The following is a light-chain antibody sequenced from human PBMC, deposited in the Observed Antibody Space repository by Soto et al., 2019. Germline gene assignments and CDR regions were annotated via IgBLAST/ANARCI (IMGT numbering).Light chain of an antibody. Sequence: DIQMTQCPSNLSASVGDRVTITCRASQSISSWLAWYQQKPGTAPKLLIYKASTLQSGVPSRFSGSGSGTEFTLTISSLQLDDDATYYCHQYNDNWAFGPGTKV. J-gene: IGKJ1*01. CDR1: QSISSW. CDR3: HQYNDNWA. CDR2: KAS. V-gene: IGKV1-5*03.